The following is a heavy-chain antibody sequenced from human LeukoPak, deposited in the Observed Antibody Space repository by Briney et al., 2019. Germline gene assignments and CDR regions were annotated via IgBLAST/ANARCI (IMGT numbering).Heavy chain of an antibody. V-gene: IGHV3-23*01. D-gene: IGHD2-15*01. CDR3: AKSAKDIVVVVAATITAFDI. CDR2: ISGSGGST. Sequence: GGSLSLSCAASGFPFSSYAMSWVRQAPGKGLEWVSAISGSGGSTYYADSVKGRFTISRDNSKNTLYLQMNSLRAEDTAVYYCAKSAKDIVVVVAATITAFDIWGQGTMVTVSS. J-gene: IGHJ3*02. CDR1: GFPFSSYA.